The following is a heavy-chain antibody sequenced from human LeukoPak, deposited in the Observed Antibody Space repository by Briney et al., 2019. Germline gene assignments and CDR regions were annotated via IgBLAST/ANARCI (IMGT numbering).Heavy chain of an antibody. CDR3: ARGGSSWYFLGY. CDR1: GFTVSSNY. D-gene: IGHD6-13*01. Sequence: GGSLRLSCAASGFTVSSNYMSWVRQAPGKGLEWVSVIYSGGSPYYADSVKGRFTISRDNSKNTLYLQMNSLRAEDTAVYYCARGGSSWYFLGYWGQGTLVTVSS. J-gene: IGHJ4*02. V-gene: IGHV3-53*01. CDR2: IYSGGSP.